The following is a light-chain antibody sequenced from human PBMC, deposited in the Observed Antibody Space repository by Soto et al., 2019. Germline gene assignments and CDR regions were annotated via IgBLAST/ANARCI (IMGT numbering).Light chain of an antibody. V-gene: IGKV3-15*01. CDR1: QSVSSN. Sequence: EIVMTQSPATLSVSPGERATLSCRASQSVSSNLAWYQQKPGQAPRLLIYGASTRATGIPARFSGSGSGTEFTLPISSLQSEDFAVDYCQQYNNWPRMFGQGTKVEIK. CDR3: QQYNNWPRM. CDR2: GAS. J-gene: IGKJ1*01.